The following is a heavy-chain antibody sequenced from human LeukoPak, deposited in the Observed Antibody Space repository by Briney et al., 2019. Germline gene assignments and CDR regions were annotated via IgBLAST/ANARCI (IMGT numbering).Heavy chain of an antibody. Sequence: SETLSLTCAVYGGSFSGYYWSWIRQPPGKGLEWIGEINHSRSTNYNPSLKSRVTISVDTSKNQFSLKLSSVTAADTAVYYCARVVVVVAAMDYWGQGTLVTVSS. CDR3: ARVVVVVAAMDY. CDR2: INHSRST. V-gene: IGHV4-34*01. D-gene: IGHD2-15*01. J-gene: IGHJ4*02. CDR1: GGSFSGYY.